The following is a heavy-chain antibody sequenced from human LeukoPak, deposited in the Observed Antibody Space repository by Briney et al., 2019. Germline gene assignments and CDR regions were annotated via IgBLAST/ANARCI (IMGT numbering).Heavy chain of an antibody. D-gene: IGHD1-26*01. J-gene: IGHJ6*03. V-gene: IGHV3-7*01. CDR3: ARGGSYWERNYYYYYMDV. CDR2: IKQDGSEK. CDR1: GFTFSSYW. Sequence: GGSLRLSCAASGFTFSSYWMNWVRQAPGKGLEWVANIKQDGSEKYYVDSVKGRFTISRDNAKNSLYLQMNSLRAEDTAVYYCARGGSYWERNYYYYYMDVWGKGTTVTVSS.